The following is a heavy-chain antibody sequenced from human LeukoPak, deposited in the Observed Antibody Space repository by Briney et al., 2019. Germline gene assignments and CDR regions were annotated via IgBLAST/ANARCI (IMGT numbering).Heavy chain of an antibody. J-gene: IGHJ4*02. CDR3: ARAGYSSSWYFDY. CDR1: GYSFTSYW. V-gene: IGHV5-51*01. D-gene: IGHD6-13*01. Sequence: GESLQISCQGSGYSFTSYWIGWVRQMPGKGLEWMGIIYPGDSDTRYSPSFQGQVTISADKSISTAYLQWSSLKASDTAMYYCARAGYSSSWYFDYWGQGTLVTVSS. CDR2: IYPGDSDT.